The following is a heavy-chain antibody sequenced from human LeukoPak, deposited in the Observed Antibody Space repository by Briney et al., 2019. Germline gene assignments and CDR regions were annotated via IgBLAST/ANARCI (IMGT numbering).Heavy chain of an antibody. D-gene: IGHD1/OR15-1a*01. CDR2: INPTSGAT. V-gene: IGHV1-2*02. J-gene: IGHJ3*02. CDR3: ARDWVNKALDI. CDR1: GYRFNYF. Sequence: GASVKVSCKAFGYRFNYFMHWVRQAPGQGLEWMGWINPTSGATNYAQKFQGRVILTRDTSISTAYMELNSLRSDDTAVYYCARDWVNKALDIWGQGTMVTVSS.